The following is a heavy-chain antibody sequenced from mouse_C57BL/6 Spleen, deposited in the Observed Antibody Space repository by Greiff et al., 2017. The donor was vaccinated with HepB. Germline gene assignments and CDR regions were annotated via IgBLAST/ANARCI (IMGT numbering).Heavy chain of an antibody. D-gene: IGHD2-3*01. CDR3: ARKGIYDGYPFDY. CDR1: GYTFTDYY. CDR2: INPNNGGT. Sequence: VQLQQSGPELVKPGASVKISCKASGYTFTDYYMNWVKQSHGKSLEWIGDINPNNGGTSYNQKFKGKATLTVDKSSSTAYMELRSLTSEDSAVYYCARKGIYDGYPFDYWGQGTTLTVSS. J-gene: IGHJ2*01. V-gene: IGHV1-26*01.